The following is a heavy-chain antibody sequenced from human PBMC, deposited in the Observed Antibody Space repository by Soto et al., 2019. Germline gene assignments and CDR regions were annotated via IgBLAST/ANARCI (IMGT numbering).Heavy chain of an antibody. D-gene: IGHD4-17*01. J-gene: IGHJ4*02. CDR2: IYYSGST. CDR1: GGSVSSGSYY. CDR3: ARDRDDYGDYQLDY. V-gene: IGHV4-61*01. Sequence: QVQLQESGPGLVKPSETLSLTCTVSGGSVSSGSYYWSWIRQPPGKGLEWIGYIYYSGSTNYNPSLKSRVTXXVXTXXNQFSLKLSSVTAADTAVYYCARDRDDYGDYQLDYWGQGTLVTVSS.